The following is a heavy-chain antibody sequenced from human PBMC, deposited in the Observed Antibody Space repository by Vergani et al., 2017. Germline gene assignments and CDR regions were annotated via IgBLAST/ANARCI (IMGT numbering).Heavy chain of an antibody. J-gene: IGHJ6*02. CDR2: ISYDGSNK. D-gene: IGHD6-13*01. Sequence: QVQLVESGGGVVQPGRSLRLSCAASGFTFSSYGMHWVRQAPGKGLEGVAVISYDGSNKYYADSVKGRFTISRDNSKNTLYLQMNSLRAEDTAVYYCAKYLAAAGTFYYYYGMDVWGQGTTVTVSS. V-gene: IGHV3-30*18. CDR1: GFTFSSYG. CDR3: AKYLAAAGTFYYYYGMDV.